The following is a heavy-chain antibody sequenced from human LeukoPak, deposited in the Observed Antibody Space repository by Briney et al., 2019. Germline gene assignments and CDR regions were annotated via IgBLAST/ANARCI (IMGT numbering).Heavy chain of an antibody. D-gene: IGHD6-13*01. Sequence: SETLSLTCTVSGGSISSYYWSWIRQPPGKGLEWIGYIYYSGSTNYTPSLKSRVTISVDTSNNQFSLKLSSVTAADTAVYYCARAYSSSKSNWYFDLWGRGTLVTVSS. CDR3: ARAYSSSKSNWYFDL. V-gene: IGHV4-59*01. CDR2: IYYSGST. CDR1: GGSISSYY. J-gene: IGHJ2*01.